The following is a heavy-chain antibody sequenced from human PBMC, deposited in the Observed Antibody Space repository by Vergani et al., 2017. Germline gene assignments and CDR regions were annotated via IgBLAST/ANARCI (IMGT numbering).Heavy chain of an antibody. V-gene: IGHV3-30-3*01. J-gene: IGHJ4*02. CDR2: ISYDGSNK. Sequence: QVQLVESGGGVVQPGRSMRLSCAASGFTFSSYAMHWVRQAPGKGLEWVAVISYDGSNKYYAESVKGRFTISRDNSKNTLYLQMNSLRAEDTAVYYCARGASGDYVSSFDYWGQGTLVTVSS. CDR1: GFTFSSYA. D-gene: IGHD4-17*01. CDR3: ARGASGDYVSSFDY.